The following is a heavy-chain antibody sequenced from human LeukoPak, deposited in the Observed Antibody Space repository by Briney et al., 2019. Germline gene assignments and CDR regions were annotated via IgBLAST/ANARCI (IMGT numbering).Heavy chain of an antibody. J-gene: IGHJ4*02. Sequence: SSETLSLTCTASGASISSYYWSWIRQPPGKGREWIGYIYYSGSTNYNPSLKSRVTISVDTSKNQFSLKLSSVTAADTAVYYCASFSSGWYLGYWGQGTLVTVSS. CDR3: ASFSSGWYLGY. V-gene: IGHV4-59*01. CDR1: GASISSYY. D-gene: IGHD6-19*01. CDR2: IYYSGST.